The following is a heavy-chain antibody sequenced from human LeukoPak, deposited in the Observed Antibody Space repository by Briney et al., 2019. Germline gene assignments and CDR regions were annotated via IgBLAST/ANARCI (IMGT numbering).Heavy chain of an antibody. CDR2: IKPSGGST. Sequence: GASVKVSCKASGNTFTNYYIHWVRQAPGQGLEWMGIIKPSGGSTSNAQKFQGRLTMTRDTFTSTVYMELSSLRSEDTAVYYCARGIXXPFDPWGQGALVTVSS. V-gene: IGHV1-46*01. CDR1: GNTFTNYY. CDR3: ARGIXXPFDP. J-gene: IGHJ5*02.